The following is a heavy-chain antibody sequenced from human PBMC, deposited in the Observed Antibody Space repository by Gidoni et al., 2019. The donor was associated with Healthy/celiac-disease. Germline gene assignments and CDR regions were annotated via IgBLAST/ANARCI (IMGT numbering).Heavy chain of an antibody. CDR2: ISGSGGST. D-gene: IGHD6-19*01. CDR1: GLTCSSYA. V-gene: IGHV3-23*01. J-gene: IGHJ4*02. Sequence: EVQLLESGGGLVQPGGSLRLSSAASGLTCSSYAMSWVRQAPGKGLEWVSAISGSGGSTYYADPVKGRFTISRDNSKNTLYLQMNSLRAADTAVYYCAKDRVAVADTFDYWGQGTLVTFSS. CDR3: AKDRVAVADTFDY.